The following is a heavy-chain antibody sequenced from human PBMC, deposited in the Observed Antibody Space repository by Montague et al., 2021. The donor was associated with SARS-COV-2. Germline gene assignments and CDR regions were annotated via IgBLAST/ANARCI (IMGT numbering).Heavy chain of an antibody. V-gene: IGHV6-1*01. J-gene: IGHJ4*02. CDR2: TYYRSKWYN. CDR1: RDSVSRNSAA. Sequence: CAISRDSVSRNSAAWNWIRQSPSRGREWLGRTYYRSKWYNDYAVSVKSRITINPDTSKNQISLQLNSVTPEDTAVYYCARTSASSDYWGQGTLVTVSS. CDR3: ARTSASSDY. D-gene: IGHD1-26*01.